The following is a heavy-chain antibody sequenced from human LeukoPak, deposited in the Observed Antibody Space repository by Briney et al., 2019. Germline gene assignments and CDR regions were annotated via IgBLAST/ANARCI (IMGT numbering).Heavy chain of an antibody. Sequence: ASVKVSCKASGYTFTSYFMHWVRQAPGQGLEWMGWINPNNGGTNYAQKFQGRVAMTRDTSITTAYMELSRLRSDDTALYFCARDREGAAPDYWGQGTLVTVSS. CDR3: ARDREGAAPDY. CDR2: INPNNGGT. D-gene: IGHD3-16*01. J-gene: IGHJ4*02. V-gene: IGHV1-2*02. CDR1: GYTFTSYF.